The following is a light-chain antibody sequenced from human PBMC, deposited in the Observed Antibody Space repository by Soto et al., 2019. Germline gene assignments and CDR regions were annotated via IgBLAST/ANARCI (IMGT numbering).Light chain of an antibody. CDR1: SSDVGGYNY. Sequence: QSVLTQPASVSGSPGQSITISYTGTSSDVGGYNYVSWYQQHPGKVPKLMIYDVSNRPSGVSNRFSASKSGNTASLTISGLQAEDEADYYCSSYTSSSSLVFGGGTKVTVL. CDR2: DVS. V-gene: IGLV2-14*01. CDR3: SSYTSSSSLV. J-gene: IGLJ2*01.